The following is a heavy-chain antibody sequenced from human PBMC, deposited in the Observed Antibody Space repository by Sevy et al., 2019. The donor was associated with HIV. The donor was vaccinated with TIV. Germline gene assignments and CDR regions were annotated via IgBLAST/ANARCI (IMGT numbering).Heavy chain of an antibody. CDR2: INWNGGST. V-gene: IGHV3-20*04. J-gene: IGHJ6*02. CDR1: GFKFDDYG. Sequence: GGSLRLSCAASGFKFDDYGMSWVRQAPGKGLEWVSGINWNGGSTSYVDSVKGRFTISRDNTKNSLELEMNSLGAEDTALYYGARAYLRNSGSDYYYNGMDVWGQGTTVTVSS. CDR3: ARAYLRNSGSDYYYNGMDV. D-gene: IGHD3-10*01.